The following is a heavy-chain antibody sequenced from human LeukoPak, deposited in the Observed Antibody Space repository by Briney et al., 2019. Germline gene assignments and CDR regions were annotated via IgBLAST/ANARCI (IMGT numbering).Heavy chain of an antibody. CDR1: GGSISSYY. CDR2: IYYSGSP. D-gene: IGHD3-16*01. Sequence: SETLSLTCTVSGGSISSYYWSWIRQPPGEGLEWIGYIYYSGSPNYNPSLKSRVTISVDTSKNQFSPRLSSVTAADTAVYYCARDQLGDAVDIWGQGTMVTVSS. V-gene: IGHV4-59*01. CDR3: ARDQLGDAVDI. J-gene: IGHJ3*02.